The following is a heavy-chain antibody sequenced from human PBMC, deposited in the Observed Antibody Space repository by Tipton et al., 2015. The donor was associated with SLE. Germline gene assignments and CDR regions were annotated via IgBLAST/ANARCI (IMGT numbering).Heavy chain of an antibody. CDR3: ARGYYDSSGYPSGYFQH. CDR2: INHSGST. V-gene: IGHV4-34*01. J-gene: IGHJ1*01. D-gene: IGHD3-22*01. CDR1: GGSISGYY. Sequence: LRLSCTVSGGSISGYYWSWIRQPPGKGLEWIGEINHSGSTNYNPSLKSRVTISVDTSKNQFSLKLSSVTAADTAVYYCARGYYDSSGYPSGYFQHWGQGALVTVSS.